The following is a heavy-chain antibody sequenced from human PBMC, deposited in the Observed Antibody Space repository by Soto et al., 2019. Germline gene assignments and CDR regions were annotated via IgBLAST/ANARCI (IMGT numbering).Heavy chain of an antibody. D-gene: IGHD6-13*01. V-gene: IGHV5-51*01. CDR1: GYSFTVYW. CDR3: ARHGTFAAAGTNYYYGMDV. Sequence: GESLKISCGGSGYSFTVYWIAWVRQMPGKGLEWMGIIYPGDFDTRYSPSFQGQVTISADKSISTAYLQWSSLKASDTAMYYCARHGTFAAAGTNYYYGMDVWGQGTTVTVSS. CDR2: IYPGDFDT. J-gene: IGHJ6*02.